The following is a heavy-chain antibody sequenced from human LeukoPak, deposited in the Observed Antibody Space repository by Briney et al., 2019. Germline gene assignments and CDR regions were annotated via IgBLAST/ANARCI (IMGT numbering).Heavy chain of an antibody. Sequence: PSETLSLTCAVYGGSFSGYYWSWIRQPPGKGLEWIGEINHSGSTNYNPPLKSRVTISVDTSKNQFSLKLSSVTAADTAVYYCASGAVAGAFDYWGQGTLVTVSS. CDR2: INHSGST. D-gene: IGHD6-19*01. CDR3: ASGAVAGAFDY. CDR1: GGSFSGYY. V-gene: IGHV4-34*01. J-gene: IGHJ4*02.